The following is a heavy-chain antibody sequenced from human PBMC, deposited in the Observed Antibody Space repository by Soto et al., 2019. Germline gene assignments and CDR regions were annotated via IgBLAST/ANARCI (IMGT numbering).Heavy chain of an antibody. CDR2: ISGSGGST. CDR3: AKDSDDYIWGSYRYPLFDY. Sequence: EVQLLESGGGLVQPGGSLRLSCAASGFTFGSYAMSWVRQAPGKGLEWVSAISGSGGSTYYADSVKGRFTISRDNSKNTLYLQMNSLRAEDTAVYYCAKDSDDYIWGSYRYPLFDYWGQGTLVTVSS. CDR1: GFTFGSYA. D-gene: IGHD3-16*02. J-gene: IGHJ4*02. V-gene: IGHV3-23*01.